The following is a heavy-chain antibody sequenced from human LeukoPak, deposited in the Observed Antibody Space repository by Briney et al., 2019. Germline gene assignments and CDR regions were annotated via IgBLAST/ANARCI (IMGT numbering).Heavy chain of an antibody. Sequence: SETLSLTCTVSGGSISRSTYYWGWIRQPPGKGLEWIGSIYYSGSTYYNPSLKSRVIISVDTSKNQFSLKLSSVTAADTAVYYCARRLTTVVDYWGQGTLVTVSS. V-gene: IGHV4-39*01. CDR1: GGSISRSTYY. CDR2: IYYSGST. D-gene: IGHD4-17*01. CDR3: ARRLTTVVDY. J-gene: IGHJ4*02.